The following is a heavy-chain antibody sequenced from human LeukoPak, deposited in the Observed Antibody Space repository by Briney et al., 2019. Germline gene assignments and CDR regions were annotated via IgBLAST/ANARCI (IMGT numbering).Heavy chain of an antibody. V-gene: IGHV4-4*07. Sequence: PSETLSLTCTVSGGSISSYYWSWIRQPAGKGLGWIGRIYTSGSTNYNPSLKSRITMSVDTSKNQFSLKLSSVTAADTAVCYCARRHYDSSGYLFWGQGTLVTVSS. CDR1: GGSISSYY. J-gene: IGHJ4*02. CDR2: IYTSGST. D-gene: IGHD3-22*01. CDR3: ARRHYDSSGYLF.